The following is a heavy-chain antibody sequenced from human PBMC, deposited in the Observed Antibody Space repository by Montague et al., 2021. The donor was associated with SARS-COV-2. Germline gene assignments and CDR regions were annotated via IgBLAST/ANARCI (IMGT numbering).Heavy chain of an antibody. CDR1: GGSISNSSYY. CDR3: ARQLSLTSGTGFDY. Sequence: SETLSLTCTVSGGSISNSSYYWGWIRQPPGKGLEWVGSFFYPGSTYYKSSLISRAILSVDTAKNQVSLRLTSVTAADTVVYFCARQLSLTSGTGFDYWGKGTVVTVSS. J-gene: IGHJ4*02. D-gene: IGHD6-13*01. CDR2: FFYPGST. V-gene: IGHV4-39*01.